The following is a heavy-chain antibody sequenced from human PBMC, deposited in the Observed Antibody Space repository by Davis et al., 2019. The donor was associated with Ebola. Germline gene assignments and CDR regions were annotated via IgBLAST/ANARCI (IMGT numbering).Heavy chain of an antibody. Sequence: MPSETLSLTCAVSGGSISSSSYYWGWIRQPPGKGLEWIGSIYYSGSTYYNPSLKSRVTISVDTSKNQFSLKLNSVTAADTAVYYCARSRVVVVAATYYYYYGMDVWGQGTTVTVSS. CDR1: GGSISSSSYY. D-gene: IGHD2-15*01. V-gene: IGHV4-39*01. CDR2: IYYSGST. CDR3: ARSRVVVVAATYYYYYGMDV. J-gene: IGHJ6*02.